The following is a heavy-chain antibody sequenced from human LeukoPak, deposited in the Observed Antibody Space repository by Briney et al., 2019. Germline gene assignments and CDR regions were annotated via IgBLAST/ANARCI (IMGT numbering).Heavy chain of an antibody. Sequence: PGGSLRLSCAASGFTFSSYWMSWVRQAPGKGLEWVANIKQDGSEKYYVDSVKGRFTISRDNAKNSLYLQMNSLRAEDTAVYYCARVPAEGGAWFDPWGQGTLVTVSS. D-gene: IGHD6-13*01. CDR2: IKQDGSEK. CDR3: ARVPAEGGAWFDP. CDR1: GFTFSSYW. V-gene: IGHV3-7*03. J-gene: IGHJ5*02.